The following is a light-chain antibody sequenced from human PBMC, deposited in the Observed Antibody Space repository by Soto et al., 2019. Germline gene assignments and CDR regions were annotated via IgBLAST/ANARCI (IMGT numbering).Light chain of an antibody. CDR3: HQYNNWPRT. J-gene: IGKJ5*01. CDR1: QSVRSN. V-gene: IGKV3-15*01. Sequence: EIVMTQSPATLSVSPGERATLSCRASQSVRSNLAWYQQKPGQAPRLLIYGASTRATGIPARFSGSGSGTEFTLTISSLQSADFAVYYCHQYNNWPRTFGQGTRLEIK. CDR2: GAS.